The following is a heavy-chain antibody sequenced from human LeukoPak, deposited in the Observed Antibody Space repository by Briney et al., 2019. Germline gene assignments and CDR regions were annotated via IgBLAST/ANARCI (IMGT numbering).Heavy chain of an antibody. J-gene: IGHJ4*02. CDR1: GFTVSSNY. CDR3: ARAPGHYYDSSGYYEDY. CDR2: IYSGGST. V-gene: IGHV3-66*01. Sequence: GGSLRLSCAASGFTVSSNYMSWVRQAPGKGLEWASVIYSGGSTYYADSVKGRFTISRDNSKNTLYLQMNSLRAEDTAVYYCARAPGHYYDSSGYYEDYWGQGTLVTVSS. D-gene: IGHD3-22*01.